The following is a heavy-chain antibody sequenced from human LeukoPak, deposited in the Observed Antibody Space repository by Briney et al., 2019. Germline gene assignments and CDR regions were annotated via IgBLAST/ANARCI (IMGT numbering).Heavy chain of an antibody. CDR1: GLTFTNYG. Sequence: PGGSLRLSCAASGLTFTNYGMSWVRQAPGKGLEWVSGINAGGGSAYADSVKGRFTISRDNSENILYLQMNSLRAEDTAVYYCAKSEGPKAPFDYWGQGTLVTVSS. CDR2: INAGGGSA. J-gene: IGHJ4*02. CDR3: AKSEGPKAPFDY. V-gene: IGHV3-23*01.